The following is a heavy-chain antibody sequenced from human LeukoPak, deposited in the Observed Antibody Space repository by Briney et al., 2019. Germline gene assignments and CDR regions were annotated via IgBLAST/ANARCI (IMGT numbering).Heavy chain of an antibody. CDR1: GGSVSSSSYY. CDR3: ARHSQYSYGLLYFFDF. J-gene: IGHJ4*02. D-gene: IGHD5-18*01. Sequence: PSETLSLTCTVSGGSVSSSSYYWGRIRQPPGKGLEWIGSIYYSGTTYYNPSLKSRVTISVDTSKNQFSLKLRSVTAADTAVYYCARHSQYSYGLLYFFDFWGQGTLVTVSS. V-gene: IGHV4-39*01. CDR2: IYYSGTT.